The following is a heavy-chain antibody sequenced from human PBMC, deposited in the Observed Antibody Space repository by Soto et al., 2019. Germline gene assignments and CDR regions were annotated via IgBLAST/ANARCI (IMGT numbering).Heavy chain of an antibody. CDR1: GGSISSYY. Sequence: XETLSVTFAVSGGSISSYYWSWIRQPPGKGLDWIGYIYYSGSTNYNPSLKSRVTISVDTSKNQFSLKLSSVTAADTAVYYCARDSPHATYYDFWSGYSSGMDVWGQGTTVTVSS. D-gene: IGHD3-3*01. CDR3: ARDSPHATYYDFWSGYSSGMDV. V-gene: IGHV4-59*01. J-gene: IGHJ6*02. CDR2: IYYSGST.